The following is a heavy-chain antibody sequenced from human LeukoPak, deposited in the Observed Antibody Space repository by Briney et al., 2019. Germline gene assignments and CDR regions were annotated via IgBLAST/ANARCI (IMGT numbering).Heavy chain of an antibody. CDR1: GYTFTGYY. CDR3: ARVSPVWSGPHDAFDI. V-gene: IGHV1-2*02. Sequence: ASVKVSCKASGYTFTGYYMHWVRQAPGQGLEWMGWINPNSGGTNYAQKFQGRVTMTRDTSISTAYMELSRLRSDDTAVYYCARVSPVWSGPHDAFDIWGQGTMVTVSS. D-gene: IGHD3-3*01. CDR2: INPNSGGT. J-gene: IGHJ3*02.